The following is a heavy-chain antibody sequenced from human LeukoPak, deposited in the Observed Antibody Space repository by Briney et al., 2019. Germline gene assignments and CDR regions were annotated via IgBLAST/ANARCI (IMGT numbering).Heavy chain of an antibody. Sequence: GGSLRLSCAASGFTFSSYSMNWVRQAPGKGLEWVSSISSSSSYIYYADSVKGRFTISRDNAKNSLYLQMNSLRAEDTAVYYCATLLEFDHGGSPGETWYFDLWGRGTLVTVSS. CDR3: ATLLEFDHGGSPGETWYFDL. J-gene: IGHJ2*01. CDR1: GFTFSSYS. V-gene: IGHV3-21*01. CDR2: ISSSSSYI. D-gene: IGHD4-23*01.